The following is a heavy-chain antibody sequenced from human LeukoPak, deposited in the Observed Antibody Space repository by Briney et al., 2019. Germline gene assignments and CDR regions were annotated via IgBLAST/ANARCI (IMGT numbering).Heavy chain of an antibody. V-gene: IGHV1-46*01. D-gene: IGHD2-2*01. CDR3: ARDGQDCNSTSCYLSR. Sequence: PGRSLRLSCAASGYTFTSYYMHWVRQAPGQGLEWMGIINPSGGSTSYAQKFQGRVTMTRDTSTSTVYMELSSLRSEDTAVYYCARDGQDCNSTSCYLSRWGQGTLVTVSS. CDR2: INPSGGST. J-gene: IGHJ4*02. CDR1: GYTFTSYY.